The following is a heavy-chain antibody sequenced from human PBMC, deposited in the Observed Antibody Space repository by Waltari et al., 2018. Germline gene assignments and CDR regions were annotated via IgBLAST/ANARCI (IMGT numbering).Heavy chain of an antibody. J-gene: IGHJ4*02. CDR3: ARAPPNDFWSGYHYYFDY. CDR1: GGSISSYY. Sequence: QVQLQESGPGLVKPSETLSLTCTVSGGSISSYYWSWIRQPAGKGLEWIGRIYTSGSTNHNPSLKIRVTMSVDTSKNQFSLKLSSVTAADTAVYYCARAPPNDFWSGYHYYFDYWGQGTLVTVSS. D-gene: IGHD3-3*01. CDR2: IYTSGST. V-gene: IGHV4-4*07.